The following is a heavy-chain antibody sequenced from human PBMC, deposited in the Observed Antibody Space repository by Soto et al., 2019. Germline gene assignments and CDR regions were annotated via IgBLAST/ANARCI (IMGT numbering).Heavy chain of an antibody. Sequence: QVQLQESGPGLVKPSGTLSLTCAVSGGSISSSNWWSWVRQPPGKGLEWIGEIYHSGSTNYNPSLKSRGPLSIKKSQNQVSPKLSFWTGPDPAVEFLARAYSYCYRGFGHWGQGNLVT. J-gene: IGHJ4*02. D-gene: IGHD5-18*01. CDR2: IYHSGST. V-gene: IGHV4-4*02. CDR3: ARAYSYCYRGFGH. CDR1: GGSISSSNW.